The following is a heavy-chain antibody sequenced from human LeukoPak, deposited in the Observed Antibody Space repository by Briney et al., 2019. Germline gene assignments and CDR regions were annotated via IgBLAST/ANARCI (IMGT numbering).Heavy chain of an antibody. V-gene: IGHV4-61*01. CDR2: IYYSGNT. CDR1: GGSVSNGNYY. D-gene: IGHD5-12*01. J-gene: IGHJ4*02. CDR3: AASPHGATLASDY. Sequence: SETLSLTCTVSGGSVSNGNYYWSWLRQPPGKALEWIGYIYYSGNTNYNPSLEGRVTISVDTSKNQFSLKLSSVTAADTAVYYCAASPHGATLASDYWGQGTLVTVSS.